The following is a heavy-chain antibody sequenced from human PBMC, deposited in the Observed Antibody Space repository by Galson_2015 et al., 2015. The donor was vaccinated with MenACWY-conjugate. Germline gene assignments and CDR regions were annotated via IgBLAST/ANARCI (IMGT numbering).Heavy chain of an antibody. J-gene: IGHJ4*02. D-gene: IGHD1-1*01. CDR2: ISDSGAAT. CDR1: GFTFRQYA. Sequence: SLRLSCAVSGFTFRQYAMSWVRQAPGTGLEWDAIISDSGAATHYIDSVKGRFTISTDNAKNMVYLQMDGLGDEDTAVYFCARDNNWSFDSWGQGTLVTVSS. V-gene: IGHV3-23*01. CDR3: ARDNNWSFDS.